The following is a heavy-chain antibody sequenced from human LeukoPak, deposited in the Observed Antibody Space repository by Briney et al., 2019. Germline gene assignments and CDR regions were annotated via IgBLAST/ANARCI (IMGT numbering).Heavy chain of an antibody. CDR3: ASLPPGVRGVINWFDP. D-gene: IGHD3-10*01. Sequence: GGSLRLSCAASGFTFSNYAMHWVRQAPGKGLEWVAVISYDGSDKYYADSVKGRFTISRDNAKNSLYLQMNSLRAEDTAVYYCASLPPGVRGVINWFDPWGQGTLVTVSS. J-gene: IGHJ5*02. V-gene: IGHV3-30*04. CDR1: GFTFSNYA. CDR2: ISYDGSDK.